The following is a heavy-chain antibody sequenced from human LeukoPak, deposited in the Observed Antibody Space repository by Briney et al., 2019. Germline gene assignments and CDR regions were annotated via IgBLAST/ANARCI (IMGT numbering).Heavy chain of an antibody. CDR1: GYTFTDYY. V-gene: IGHV1-2*06. Sequence: ASVEVSCKASGYTFTDYYMRWVRQAPGQGLEWMGRINPNSGGTNYAQKFQGRVTMTRDTSISTAYMELSRLRSDDTAVYYCARDAGLYYDSSGYYCNYWGQGTLVTVSS. CDR3: ARDAGLYYDSSGYYCNY. CDR2: INPNSGGT. D-gene: IGHD3-22*01. J-gene: IGHJ4*02.